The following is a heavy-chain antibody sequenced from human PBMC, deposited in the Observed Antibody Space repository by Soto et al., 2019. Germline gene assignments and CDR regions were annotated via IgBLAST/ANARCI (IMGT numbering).Heavy chain of an antibody. CDR2: IYYSGST. V-gene: IGHV4-39*01. Sequence: QLQLQESGPGLAKPSETLSLTCTVSGGSISSSSYYWGWIRQPPGKGLEWIGSIYYSGSTYYNPSLKSRVTISVDTSKNQFSLKLSSVTAADTAVYYCARPGNYGSGSYLYYVDYWGQGTLVTVSS. D-gene: IGHD3-10*01. J-gene: IGHJ4*02. CDR3: ARPGNYGSGSYLYYVDY. CDR1: GGSISSSSYY.